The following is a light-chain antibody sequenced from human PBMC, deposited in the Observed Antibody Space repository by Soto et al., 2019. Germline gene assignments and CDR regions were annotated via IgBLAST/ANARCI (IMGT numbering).Light chain of an antibody. CDR2: DAF. CDR1: PSIGTS. Sequence: EVVLTQSPATLSLSPGESATLSCRASPSIGTSLALYQHRPGQPPRLLIYDAFTRATGIPARFSGGGSGTDFTLTITSLEPEDFAFYYCQQRASWPPFTFGGGTKVDIK. V-gene: IGKV3-11*01. CDR3: QQRASWPPFT. J-gene: IGKJ4*02.